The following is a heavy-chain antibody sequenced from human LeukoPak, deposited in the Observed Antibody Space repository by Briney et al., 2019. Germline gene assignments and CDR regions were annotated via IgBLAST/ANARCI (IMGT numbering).Heavy chain of an antibody. J-gene: IGHJ4*02. D-gene: IGHD1-7*01. CDR2: ISARGSTT. CDR1: GFTFNNYA. Sequence: GGSLRLSCAASGFTFNNYAMHWVRQAPGKGLEWVSAISARGSTTYYADSVKGRFTISRDNSKNTLYLQMNSLRAEDTAVYYCATAGNYRFDYWGQGTLVTVSS. V-gene: IGHV3-23*01. CDR3: ATAGNYRFDY.